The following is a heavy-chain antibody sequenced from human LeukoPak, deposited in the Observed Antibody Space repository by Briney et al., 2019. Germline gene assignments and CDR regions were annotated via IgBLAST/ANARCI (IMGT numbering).Heavy chain of an antibody. Sequence: GGSLRLSRAASGFTFSSYGMHWVRQAPGKGLEWLAFIPYDGSKKYYADSVKGRFTISRDNPKNTLYLQMNSLRAEDTAVYYCARSYDGFDIWGQGTMVTVSS. V-gene: IGHV3-30*19. CDR3: ARSYDGFDI. CDR1: GFTFSSYG. J-gene: IGHJ3*02. CDR2: IPYDGSKK.